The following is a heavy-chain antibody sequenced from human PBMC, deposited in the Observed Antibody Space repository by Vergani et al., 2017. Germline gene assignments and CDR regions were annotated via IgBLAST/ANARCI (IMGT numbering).Heavy chain of an antibody. Sequence: GSFSGYYWSWIRQPPGKGLEWIGEINHSGSTNYNPSLKSRVTISVDTSKNQFSLKLSSVTAADTAVYYCARVVKSIAAAGGYNWFDPWGQGTLVTVSS. J-gene: IGHJ5*02. D-gene: IGHD6-13*01. CDR3: ARVVKSIAAAGGYNWFDP. CDR2: INHSGST. CDR1: GSFSGYY. V-gene: IGHV4-34*01.